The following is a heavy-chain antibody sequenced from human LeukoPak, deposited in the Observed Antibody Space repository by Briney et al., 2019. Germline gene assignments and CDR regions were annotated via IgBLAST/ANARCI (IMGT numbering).Heavy chain of an antibody. CDR3: ATGPGLLRITMVRGVMDV. CDR1: GYTLTELS. J-gene: IGHJ6*02. Sequence: ASVKVPCKVSGYTLTELSMHWVRQAPGKGLEWMGGFDPEDGETIYAQKFQGRVTMTEDTSTDTAYMELSSLRSEDTAVYYCATGPGLLRITMVRGVMDVWGQGTTVTVSS. V-gene: IGHV1-24*01. CDR2: FDPEDGET. D-gene: IGHD3-10*01.